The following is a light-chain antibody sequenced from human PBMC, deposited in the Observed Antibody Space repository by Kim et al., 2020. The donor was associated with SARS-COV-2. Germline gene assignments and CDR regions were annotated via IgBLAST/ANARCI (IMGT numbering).Light chain of an antibody. CDR1: NIGSNS. V-gene: IGLV3-21*04. CDR3: QVWDNYSDHVV. CDR2: YDR. Sequence: SYELTQPPSVSVAPGKTARITCGGNNIGSNSVHWYQQKPGQGPVLVMKYDRDRPSGIPWRISGSNSGNTATLTITRVEAGDEADYYCQVWDNYSDHVVFGGGTQLTVL. J-gene: IGLJ2*01.